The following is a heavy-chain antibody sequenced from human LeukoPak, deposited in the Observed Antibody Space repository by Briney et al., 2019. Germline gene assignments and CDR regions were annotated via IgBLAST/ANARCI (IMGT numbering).Heavy chain of an antibody. CDR2: ISSSGSTI. D-gene: IGHD3-10*01. CDR3: ASPHGVRAYFDY. V-gene: IGHV3-48*03. J-gene: IGHJ4*02. Sequence: GGSLRLSCAASGFTFRSYQMNWLRQAPGKGREWVSYISSSGSTIYYADSVKGRFTISRDNARNSLYLQMNSLRAEDTAVYYCASPHGVRAYFDYWGQGTLVTVSS. CDR1: GFTFRSYQ.